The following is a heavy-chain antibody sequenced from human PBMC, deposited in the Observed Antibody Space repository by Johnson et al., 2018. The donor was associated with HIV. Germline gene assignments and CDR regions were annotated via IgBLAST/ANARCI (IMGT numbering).Heavy chain of an antibody. D-gene: IGHD6-19*01. CDR1: GFTFSSYG. J-gene: IGHJ3*02. CDR2: IRYDGSNK. Sequence: QVQLLESGGGVVQPGRSLRLSCAASGFTFSSYGMHWVRQAPGKGLEWVAFIRYDGSNKYYADSVKGRFTISRDNSKNTLYLQMNSLRAEDTAVYYCAKDREGSGWYEGVAFDIWGQGTMVTVSS. CDR3: AKDREGSGWYEGVAFDI. V-gene: IGHV3-30*02.